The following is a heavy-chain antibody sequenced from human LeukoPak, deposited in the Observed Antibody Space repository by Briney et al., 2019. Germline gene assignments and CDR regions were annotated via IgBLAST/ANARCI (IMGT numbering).Heavy chain of an antibody. CDR3: ARDGVSDCYGPTFFDY. CDR2: ISAYNGNT. D-gene: IGHD2-21*02. V-gene: IGHV1-18*01. J-gene: IGHJ4*02. CDR1: GYTFTSYG. Sequence: GASVKVSCKASGYTFTSYGISWVRQAPGQGLEWMGWISAYNGNTNYAQKLQGRVTMTTDTSTSTAYMELRSLRSDDTAVYYCARDGVSDCYGPTFFDYWGQGILVTVSS.